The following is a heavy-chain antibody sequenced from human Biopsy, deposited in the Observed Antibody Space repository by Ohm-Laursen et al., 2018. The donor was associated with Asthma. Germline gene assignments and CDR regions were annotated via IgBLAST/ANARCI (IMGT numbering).Heavy chain of an antibody. D-gene: IGHD2-8*02. CDR1: GFTFSDYY. Sequence: SLRLSCAASGFTFSDYYMSWIRQAPGKGLEWVSYISSSGSTIYYADSVKGRFTISRDYSKSTVYLQMNSLRLEDTAVYYCARGDTGGWSQYYFDYWGQGTLVTVSS. V-gene: IGHV3-11*04. J-gene: IGHJ4*02. CDR2: ISSSGSTI. CDR3: ARGDTGGWSQYYFDY.